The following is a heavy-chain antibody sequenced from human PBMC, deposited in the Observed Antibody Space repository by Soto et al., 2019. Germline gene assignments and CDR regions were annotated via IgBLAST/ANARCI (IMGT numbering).Heavy chain of an antibody. Sequence: EVQLVESGGGLVQPGGSLRLSCAASGFTFSSYWMHWVRQAPGKGLVWVSRINSDGRSTSYADSVKGRFTISRDNAKNTQYLHMNSLRAEYTAVYYCVREEGAAFYYDGMDVWGQGTTVTVSS. CDR3: VREEGAAFYYDGMDV. CDR1: GFTFSSYW. V-gene: IGHV3-74*01. J-gene: IGHJ6*02. CDR2: INSDGRST.